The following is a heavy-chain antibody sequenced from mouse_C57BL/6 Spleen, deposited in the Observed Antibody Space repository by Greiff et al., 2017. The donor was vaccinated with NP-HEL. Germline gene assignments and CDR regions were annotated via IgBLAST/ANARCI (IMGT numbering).Heavy chain of an antibody. Sequence: EVMLVESGGGLVKPGGSLKLSCAASGFTFSDYGMHWVRQAPEKGLEWVAYISSGSSTIYYADTVKGRFTISRDNAKNTLFLQMTSLRSEDTAMYYCARQGGGFYYYAMDYWGQGTSVTVSS. CDR3: ARQGGGFYYYAMDY. V-gene: IGHV5-17*01. J-gene: IGHJ4*01. CDR1: GFTFSDYG. CDR2: ISSGSSTI.